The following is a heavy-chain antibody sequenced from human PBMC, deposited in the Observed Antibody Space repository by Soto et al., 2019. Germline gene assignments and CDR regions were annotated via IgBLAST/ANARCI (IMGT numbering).Heavy chain of an antibody. Sequence: GASVKVSCKACGYTFTGYYMHWVRQAPGQGLEWMGWINPNSGGTNYAQKFQGRITMTRDTSISTAYMELSRLRSDDTAVYYCARANIVVVPAARLTWFDPWGQGTLVTVSS. CDR3: ARANIVVVPAARLTWFDP. D-gene: IGHD2-2*01. CDR2: INPNSGGT. J-gene: IGHJ5*02. CDR1: GYTFTGYY. V-gene: IGHV1-2*02.